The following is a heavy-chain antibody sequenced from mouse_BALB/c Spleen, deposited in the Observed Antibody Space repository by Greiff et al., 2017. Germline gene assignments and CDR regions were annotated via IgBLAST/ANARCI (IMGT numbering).Heavy chain of an antibody. CDR2: ISYSGST. J-gene: IGHJ3*01. Sequence: DVQLQESGPGLVKPSQSLSLTCTVTGYSITSDYAWNWIRQFPGNKLEWMGYISYSGSTSYNPSLKSRISITRDTSKNQFFLQLNSVTTEDTATYYCARGPFAYWGQGTLVTVSA. CDR1: GYSITSDYA. V-gene: IGHV3-2*02. CDR3: ARGPFAY.